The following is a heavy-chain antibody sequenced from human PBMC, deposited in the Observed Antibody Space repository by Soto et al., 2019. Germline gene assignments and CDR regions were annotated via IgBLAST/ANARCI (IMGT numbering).Heavy chain of an antibody. CDR3: ARGDSTDCSNGVCSFFYNHDMDV. CDR2: INPKSGGT. V-gene: IGHV1-2*04. J-gene: IGHJ6*02. CDR1: GYSFTDYH. Sequence: QVQLVQSGAEVKKPGASVKVSCKASGYSFTDYHIHWVRQAPGQGLEWLGRINPKSGGTSTAQKFQRLVTMTTDTSISTASMELTRLTSDDTASYYCARGDSTDCSNGVCSFFYNHDMDVWGQGTTVTVSS. D-gene: IGHD2-8*01.